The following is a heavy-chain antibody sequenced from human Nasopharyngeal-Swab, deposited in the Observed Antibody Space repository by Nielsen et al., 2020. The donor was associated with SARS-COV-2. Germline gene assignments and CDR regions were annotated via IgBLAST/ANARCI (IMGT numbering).Heavy chain of an antibody. CDR3: ASSPLDSNDYYYGFDY. CDR2: INDYEDRL. D-gene: IGHD3-22*01. CDR1: GFTFSLYA. Sequence: GGSLRLSCSASGFTFSLYAMHWVRQAPGKGLEYVSTINDYEDRLYYADSVKGRFTISRDNSKNTLYLQMNSLRAEDTAVYYCASSPLDSNDYYYGFDYWGQGTLVTVSS. J-gene: IGHJ4*02. V-gene: IGHV3-64*04.